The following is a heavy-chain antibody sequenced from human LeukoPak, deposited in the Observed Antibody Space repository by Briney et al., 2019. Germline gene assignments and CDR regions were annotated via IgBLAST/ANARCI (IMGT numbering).Heavy chain of an antibody. V-gene: IGHV3-30-3*01. Sequence: PPGGSLRLSCAASGFTFRSYAMHWVRQAPGKGLEWVAVISYDGSNKYYADSVKGRFTISRDNSKNTLYLQMNSLRGEDTAVYYCARGYSSSSKGVDYWGKGTLVTVSS. J-gene: IGHJ4*02. CDR1: GFTFRSYA. CDR3: ARGYSSSSKGVDY. CDR2: ISYDGSNK. D-gene: IGHD6-6*01.